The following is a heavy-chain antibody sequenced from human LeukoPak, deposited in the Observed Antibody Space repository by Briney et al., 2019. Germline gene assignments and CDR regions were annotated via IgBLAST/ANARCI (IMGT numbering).Heavy chain of an antibody. V-gene: IGHV4-59*01. CDR1: GGSISSYY. Sequence: SETLSHTCTVSGGSISSYYWSWIRQPPGKGLEWIGYIYYSGSTNYNPSLKSRVTISVDTSKNQFSLKLSSVTAADTAVYYCARLIVGATYFDYWGQGTLVTVSS. J-gene: IGHJ4*02. D-gene: IGHD1-26*01. CDR2: IYYSGST. CDR3: ARLIVGATYFDY.